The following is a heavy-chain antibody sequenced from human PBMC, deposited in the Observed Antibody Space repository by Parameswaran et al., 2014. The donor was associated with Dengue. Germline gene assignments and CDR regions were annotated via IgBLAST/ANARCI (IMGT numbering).Heavy chain of an antibody. J-gene: IGHJ6*02. Sequence: WIRQPPGKGLEWVSYISSSSSYTNYADSVKGRFTISRDNAKNSLYLQMNSLRAEDTAVYYCAREGTTVTAWYYYGMDVWGQGTTVTVSS. V-gene: IGHV3-11*05. CDR2: ISSSSSYT. CDR3: AREGTTVTAWYYYGMDV. D-gene: IGHD4-11*01.